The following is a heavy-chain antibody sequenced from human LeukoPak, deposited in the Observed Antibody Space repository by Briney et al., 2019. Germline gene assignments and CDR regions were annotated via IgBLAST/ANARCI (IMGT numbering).Heavy chain of an antibody. CDR2: ISGSGGST. CDR3: AYYYGSGSYEGFDP. D-gene: IGHD3-10*01. Sequence: GGPLSPSCAASGFTFSSYAMSWVRQAPGKGLEWVSAISGSGGSTYYADSVKGRFTISRDNSKNTLYLQMNSLRAEDTAVYYCAYYYGSGSYEGFDPWGQGTLVTVSS. J-gene: IGHJ5*02. V-gene: IGHV3-23*01. CDR1: GFTFSSYA.